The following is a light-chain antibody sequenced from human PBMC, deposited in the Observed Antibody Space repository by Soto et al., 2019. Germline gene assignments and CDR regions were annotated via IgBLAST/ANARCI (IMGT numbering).Light chain of an antibody. CDR3: LKHYDYPWT. CDR1: QDISRY. J-gene: IGKJ1*01. V-gene: IGKV1-17*03. Sequence: DIQMTQSPSAMSASVGDRVTITCRASQDISRYLAWFQQKPGKVPERLVYTASALQSGVPSRFSGSGSGTEFTLTISSLQPEDFATYYCLKHYDYPWTFGLGTKVE. CDR2: TAS.